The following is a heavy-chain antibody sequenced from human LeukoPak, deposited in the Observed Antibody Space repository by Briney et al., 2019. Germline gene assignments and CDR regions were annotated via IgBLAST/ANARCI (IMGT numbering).Heavy chain of an antibody. D-gene: IGHD2-2*01. CDR2: INTDGSTT. CDR3: ARGQYCSSTSCRGGWFDP. CDR1: GFSFSNYW. Sequence: GGSLRLSCAAPGFSFSNYWMHWFRQPPGKGLVWASRINTDGSTTTYADSVKGRFTISRDNAKNTLYLQVNSLRAEDTALYYCARGQYCSSTSCRGGWFDPWGQGTLVTVSS. J-gene: IGHJ5*02. V-gene: IGHV3-74*01.